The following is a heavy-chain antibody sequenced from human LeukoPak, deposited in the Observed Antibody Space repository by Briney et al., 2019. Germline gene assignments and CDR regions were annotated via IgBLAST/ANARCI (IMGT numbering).Heavy chain of an antibody. D-gene: IGHD6-13*01. CDR3: ARDFSYSSSWYGGDY. J-gene: IGHJ4*02. CDR1: GFTFSSYW. CDR2: IKQDGSEK. Sequence: GSLRLSCAASGFTFSSYWMSWVRQAPGKGLEWVANIKQDGSEKYYVDSVKGRFTISRDNAKNSLYLQMNSLRAEDTAVYYCARDFSYSSSWYGGDYWGQGTLVTVSS. V-gene: IGHV3-7*01.